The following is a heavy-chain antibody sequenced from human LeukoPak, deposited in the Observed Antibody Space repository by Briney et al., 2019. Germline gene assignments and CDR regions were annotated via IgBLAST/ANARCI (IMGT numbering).Heavy chain of an antibody. CDR3: AGTQYSSSAGYYYYMDV. D-gene: IGHD6-6*01. V-gene: IGHV4-61*02. CDR1: GGSISSGSYY. Sequence: SQTLSLTCTVSGGSISSGSYYWSWIRQPAGKGLEWIGRIYTSGSTNYNPSLKSRVTISVDTSKNQFSLKLSSVTAADTAVYYCAGTQYSSSAGYYYYMDVWGKGTTVTVSS. CDR2: IYTSGST. J-gene: IGHJ6*03.